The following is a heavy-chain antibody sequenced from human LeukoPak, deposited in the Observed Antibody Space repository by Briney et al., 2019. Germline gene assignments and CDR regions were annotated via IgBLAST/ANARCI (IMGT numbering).Heavy chain of an antibody. J-gene: IGHJ4*02. CDR3: AKGSYYDSSGSFYFDY. CDR1: GFTFSSYA. D-gene: IGHD3-22*01. Sequence: GGSLRLSCAASGFTFSSYAMCWVRQAPGKGLEWVSGISGSGDNTYYADSVKGRFTISRDNSKNSLYVQVNSLGTEDTAAYYCAKGSYYDSSGSFYFDYWGQGTLVTVSS. CDR2: ISGSGDNT. V-gene: IGHV3-23*01.